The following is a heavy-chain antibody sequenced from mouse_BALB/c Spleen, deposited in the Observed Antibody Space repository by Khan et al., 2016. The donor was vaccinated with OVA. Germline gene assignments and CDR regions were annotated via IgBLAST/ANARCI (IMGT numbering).Heavy chain of an antibody. CDR2: IGSDSNTI. CDR1: GFPFSSFG. D-gene: IGHD2-12*01. Sequence: EVELVESGGGLVQPGGSRKLSCAASGFPFSSFGMHWVRQAPEKGLEWVAYIGSDSNTIYFADTVKGRFTISRDDPKNSLVLQMTSLRTEDTAMYYCASSRYGSWVAFWGQGTLVTVSS. V-gene: IGHV5-17*02. J-gene: IGHJ3*01. CDR3: ASSRYGSWVAF.